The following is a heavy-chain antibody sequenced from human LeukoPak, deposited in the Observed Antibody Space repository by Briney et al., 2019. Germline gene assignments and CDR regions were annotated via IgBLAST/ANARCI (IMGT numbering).Heavy chain of an antibody. CDR2: IYSGGST. D-gene: IGHD6-13*01. CDR1: GFTVSSNY. CDR3: ARQTQQLTWFDP. Sequence: GGSLRLSCAASGFTVSSNYMSWVRQAPGKGLEGVSVIYSGGSTYYADSVKGRFTISRDNSKNTLYLQMNSLRAEDTAVYYCARQTQQLTWFDPWGQGTLVTVSS. J-gene: IGHJ5*02. V-gene: IGHV3-53*01.